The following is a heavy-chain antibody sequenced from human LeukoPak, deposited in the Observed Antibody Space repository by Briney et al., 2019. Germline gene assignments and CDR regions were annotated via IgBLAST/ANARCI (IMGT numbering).Heavy chain of an antibody. CDR3: ARARYNYGSNWFDP. D-gene: IGHD5-18*01. CDR1: GYTFTSYG. J-gene: IGHJ5*02. Sequence: ASVKVSCKASGYTFTSYGISWVRQAPGQGLEWMGWINPNSGGTNYAQKFQGGVTMTRDTSISTAYMELSRLRSDDTAVYYCARARYNYGSNWFDPWGQGTLVTVSS. V-gene: IGHV1-2*02. CDR2: INPNSGGT.